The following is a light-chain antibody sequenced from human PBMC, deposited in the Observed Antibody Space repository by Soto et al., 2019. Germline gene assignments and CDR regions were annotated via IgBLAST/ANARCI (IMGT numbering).Light chain of an antibody. CDR3: PQLNSYPNHT. J-gene: IGKJ2*01. CDR1: QGISSY. V-gene: IGKV1-9*01. Sequence: DIQLTQSPSFLSASVGDRVTITCRASQGISSYLAWYQQKPGKAPKLLIYAASTLQSEVPSRFSGSGSGTEFALTISIQQSEDCATDYCPQLNSYPNHTFRRGTKPEIK. CDR2: AAS.